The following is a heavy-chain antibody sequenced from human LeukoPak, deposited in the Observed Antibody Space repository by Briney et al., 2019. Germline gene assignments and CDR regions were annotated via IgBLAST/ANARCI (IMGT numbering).Heavy chain of an antibody. Sequence: GGSLRLSCAASGFTFSSYWMHWVRQAPGKGLVWVSRINSDGSSTNYADSVKGRFTISRDNAKNTLYLQMNSLRAEDTAMYYCAAGIAVAGSSSRGQGTLVTVSS. CDR2: INSDGSST. CDR3: AAGIAVAGSSS. D-gene: IGHD6-19*01. V-gene: IGHV3-74*01. J-gene: IGHJ4*02. CDR1: GFTFSSYW.